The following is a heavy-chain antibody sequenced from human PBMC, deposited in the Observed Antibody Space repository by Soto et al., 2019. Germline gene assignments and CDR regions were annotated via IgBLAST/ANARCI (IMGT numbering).Heavy chain of an antibody. J-gene: IGHJ6*02. CDR2: ISAYNGNT. V-gene: IGHV1-18*01. Sequence: ASVKVSCKASGYTFTSYGISWVRQAPGQGLEWMGWISAYNGNTNYAQKLQGRVTMTTDTSTSTAYMELRSLRSDDTAVYYCARDRSIAARGYYYGMDVWGQGTRVTVSS. CDR3: ARDRSIAARGYYYGMDV. D-gene: IGHD6-6*01. CDR1: GYTFTSYG.